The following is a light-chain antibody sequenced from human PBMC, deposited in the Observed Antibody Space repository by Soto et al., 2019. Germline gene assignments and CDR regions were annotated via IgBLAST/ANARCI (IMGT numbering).Light chain of an antibody. Sequence: QSALTQPASVSGSPGQSITISCTGTSSDVGGYNYVSWYQQHPGKAPKFMIYDVSNRPSGVSIRFSGSKSGNTASLTISGLQAEHEADYYCYSYTNTSTSQKVFGTGTKLTVL. J-gene: IGLJ1*01. CDR2: DVS. V-gene: IGLV2-14*01. CDR3: YSYTNTSTSQKV. CDR1: SSDVGGYNY.